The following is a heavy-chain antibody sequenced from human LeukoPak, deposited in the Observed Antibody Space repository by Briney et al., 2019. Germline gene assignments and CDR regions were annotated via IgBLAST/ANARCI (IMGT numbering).Heavy chain of an antibody. V-gene: IGHV3-30*02. CDR2: IRYDGNNK. J-gene: IGHJ4*02. Sequence: PGGSLRLSCGASGFTFSNYGMLWVRQAPGKGLEWVAFIRYDGNNKLYADSMKGRFTISRDNSKNTLYLHINSLRAEDTAVYYCARDLNWETYWGQGTLVSVSS. CDR3: ARDLNWETY. D-gene: IGHD7-27*01. CDR1: GFTFSNYG.